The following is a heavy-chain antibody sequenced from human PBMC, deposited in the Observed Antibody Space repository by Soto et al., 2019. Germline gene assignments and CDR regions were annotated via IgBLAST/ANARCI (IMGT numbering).Heavy chain of an antibody. CDR2: IWYDGSNK. CDR1: GFTFSSYS. CDR3: ARDDSSGYLVDY. J-gene: IGHJ4*02. Sequence: QVQLVESGGGVVQPGRSLRLSCAASGFTFSSYSMHWVRQAPGKGLEWVAEIWYDGSNKFYADSVKGRFTVSRDNSKNTLYVQMSSLRAEDTAVHFCARDDSSGYLVDYWGQGTLVTVSS. V-gene: IGHV3-33*01. D-gene: IGHD3-22*01.